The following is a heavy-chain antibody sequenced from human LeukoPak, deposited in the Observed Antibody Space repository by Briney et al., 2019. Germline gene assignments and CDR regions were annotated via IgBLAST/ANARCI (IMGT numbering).Heavy chain of an antibody. V-gene: IGHV3-7*01. Sequence: GGSLRLSCAASGFTFSRYWISWVRQAPGKGLEWVANIKEDGGEKYYVDSVKGRFTISRDNAKNSLFLQMNSLRGEDTAVYYCARVSCTNGVCYGFDYWGQGTLVTVSS. D-gene: IGHD2-8*01. CDR1: GFTFSRYW. CDR2: IKEDGGEK. CDR3: ARVSCTNGVCYGFDY. J-gene: IGHJ4*02.